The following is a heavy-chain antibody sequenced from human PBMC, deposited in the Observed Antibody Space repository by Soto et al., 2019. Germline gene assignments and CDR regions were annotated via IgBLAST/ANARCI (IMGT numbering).Heavy chain of an antibody. J-gene: IGHJ5*02. CDR1: GDDSIDSSIYH. CDR3: ANHPRAKCFGWFLNWFDP. V-gene: IGHV4-39*01. CDR2: LSYSGNT. Sequence: TSQTMSLSCTVSGDDSIDSSIYHWGWIIQPPGKGLEWIGSLSYSGNTYYNPSLKSRVTISMERSNNQFSLKRSSVTAADTAVYYCANHPRAKCFGWFLNWFDPGGEGTLVTVSS. D-gene: IGHD3-10*01.